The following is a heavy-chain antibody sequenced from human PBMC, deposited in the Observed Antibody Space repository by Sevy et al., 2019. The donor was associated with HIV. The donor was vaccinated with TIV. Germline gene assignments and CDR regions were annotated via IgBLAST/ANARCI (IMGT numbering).Heavy chain of an antibody. CDR1: GGSISSYY. V-gene: IGHV4-59*12. CDR2: IHYSGST. D-gene: IGHD3-3*01. J-gene: IGHJ5*02. CDR3: ARRSYYDFWSGYYSFDP. Sequence: SETLSLTCTVSGGSISSYYWSWIRQPPGKGLEWIGYIHYSGSTNYNPSLKSRVTISVDTSKNQFSLKLSSVTAADTAVYYCARRSYYDFWSGYYSFDPWGQGTLVTVSS.